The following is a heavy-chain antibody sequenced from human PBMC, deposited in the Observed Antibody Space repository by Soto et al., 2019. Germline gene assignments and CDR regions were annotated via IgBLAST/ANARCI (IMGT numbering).Heavy chain of an antibody. J-gene: IGHJ4*02. Sequence: GGSLRLSCSASGFTFSSYAMHWVRQAPGKGLEYVSAIRSNGGSTYYADSVKGRFTISRDNSKNTLYLQMSSLRAEDTAVYYCVIQGGVQLWLHYWGQGTLVTVSS. CDR2: IRSNGGST. CDR3: VIQGGVQLWLHY. CDR1: GFTFSSYA. D-gene: IGHD5-18*01. V-gene: IGHV3-64D*06.